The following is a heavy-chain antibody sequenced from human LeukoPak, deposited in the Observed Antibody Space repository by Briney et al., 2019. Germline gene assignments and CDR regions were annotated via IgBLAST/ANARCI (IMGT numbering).Heavy chain of an antibody. CDR1: GFTFSSYA. V-gene: IGHV3-23*01. D-gene: IGHD6-13*01. J-gene: IGHJ4*02. CDR3: AVAAAAGDY. CDR2: ISGSGGST. Sequence: GGSLRLSCAASGFTFSSYAMSWVRHAPGMGLEWVSAISGSGGSTYYAGSVKGRFTISRDNSRNTLYLQMNSLRAEDTAVYYCAVAAAAGDYWGQGTPVTVSS.